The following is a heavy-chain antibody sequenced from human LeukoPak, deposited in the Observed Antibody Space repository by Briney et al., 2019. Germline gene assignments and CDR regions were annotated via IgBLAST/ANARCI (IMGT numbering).Heavy chain of an antibody. CDR3: AKDDYYDTSGYRD. CDR1: GFPFSSHW. CDR2: IKQDGSEK. J-gene: IGHJ4*02. D-gene: IGHD3-22*01. V-gene: IGHV3-7*01. Sequence: GGSLRLSCAAPGFPFSSHWMSWVRQGPGEGPEGVANIKQDGSEKYYVDSVKGRFTISRDNAKNSLYLQMNSLRAEDTAVYYCAKDDYYDTSGYRDWGQGTLVTVSS.